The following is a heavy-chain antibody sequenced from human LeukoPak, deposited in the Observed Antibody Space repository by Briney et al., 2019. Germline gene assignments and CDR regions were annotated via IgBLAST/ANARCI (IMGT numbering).Heavy chain of an antibody. D-gene: IGHD2-21*02. Sequence: RGESLKISCKGSGDKFFNYWIGWVRQKPGSGLEWMGIIYPGDSDTIYSPSFQGHVTLSADKSITTAYLQWSSLNASDTAMYFWVRPVCVNGTCFSYYDHGGQGTRVTVPS. CDR3: VRPVCVNGTCFSYYDH. V-gene: IGHV5-51*01. J-gene: IGHJ4*02. CDR1: GDKFFNYW. CDR2: IYPGDSDT.